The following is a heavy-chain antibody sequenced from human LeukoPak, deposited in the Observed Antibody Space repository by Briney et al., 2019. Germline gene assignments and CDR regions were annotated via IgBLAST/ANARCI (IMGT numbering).Heavy chain of an antibody. D-gene: IGHD3-16*01. Sequence: VASVKVSCKASVPTFTGYYMHWVRQAPGQGLEWMGWINPNSGGTNYAQKFQGRVTMTRDTSISTAYMELSRLRSDDTAVYYCARDGGRPFEYYYYYMDVWGKGTTVTVS. CDR1: VPTFTGYY. J-gene: IGHJ6*03. V-gene: IGHV1-2*02. CDR3: ARDGGRPFEYYYYYMDV. CDR2: INPNSGGT.